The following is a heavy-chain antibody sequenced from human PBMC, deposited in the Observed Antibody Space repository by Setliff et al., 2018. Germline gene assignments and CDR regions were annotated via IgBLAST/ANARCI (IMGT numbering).Heavy chain of an antibody. CDR2: IKSDGSST. CDR3: ARDSWGPEY. CDR1: GFTFSSFW. J-gene: IGHJ4*02. Sequence: GGSLRLSCAASGFTFSSFWMHWVRQAPGKGLVWVSRIKSDGSSTTYADSVKGRFTISRDNAKNTLYLQMNGLRAEDTAVYYCARDSWGPEYWGQGTLVTVSS. D-gene: IGHD6-13*01. V-gene: IGHV3-74*01.